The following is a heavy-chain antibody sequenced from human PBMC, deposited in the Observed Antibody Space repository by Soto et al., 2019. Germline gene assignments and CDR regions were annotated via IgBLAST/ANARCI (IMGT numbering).Heavy chain of an antibody. D-gene: IGHD5-18*01. CDR1: GFTFSSYG. CDR3: AKDSWAWIQLWLRGDYYYYGMDV. Sequence: GGSLRLSCAASGFTFSSYGMHWVRQAPGKGLEWVAYIKPDGSEKKYVDSVKGRFTISRDNSKNTLYLQMNSLRAEDTAVYYCAKDSWAWIQLWLRGDYYYYGMDVWGQGTTVTVSS. V-gene: IGHV3-30*02. J-gene: IGHJ6*02. CDR2: IKPDGSEK.